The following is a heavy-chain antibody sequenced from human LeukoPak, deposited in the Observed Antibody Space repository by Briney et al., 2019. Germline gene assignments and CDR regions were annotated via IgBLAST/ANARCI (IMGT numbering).Heavy chain of an antibody. CDR2: IYISGSGST. CDR3: ARGSTY. J-gene: IGHJ4*02. V-gene: IGHV4-4*07. Sequence: SETLSLTCTVSGGSISSYYWSWIRQPAGKGLEWIGRIYISGSGSTNYNPSLKSRVTMSVDTSKNQFSLKLSSVTAADTAVYYCARGSTYWGQGTLVTVSS. CDR1: GGSISSYY.